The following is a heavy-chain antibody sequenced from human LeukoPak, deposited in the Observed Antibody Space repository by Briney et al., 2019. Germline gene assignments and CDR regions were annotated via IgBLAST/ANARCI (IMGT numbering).Heavy chain of an antibody. CDR1: GYTVSTNY. Sequence: GRSLRLSCAASGYTVSTNYMCWVHQAPGKGLEWVAVIYSDGKTYYADSVKGRFTISRDNSKNTLWLQMNSLRAEDTAVYYCARIHSGDDFWGQGTLVTVSS. J-gene: IGHJ4*02. D-gene: IGHD5-12*01. V-gene: IGHV3-53*01. CDR2: IYSDGKT. CDR3: ARIHSGDDF.